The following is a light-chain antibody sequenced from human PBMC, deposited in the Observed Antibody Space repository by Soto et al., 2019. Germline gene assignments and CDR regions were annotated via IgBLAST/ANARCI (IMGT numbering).Light chain of an antibody. CDR2: DVV. Sequence: SALTQPASVSGSPGQSITISCTGTSKDVGGYDFVSWFQQFPGKAPKVVIYDVVHRPSGLSNRFSGSKSGNTASLTISGLQPDDEADYYCGSYTASGSFVFGGGTKVTVL. J-gene: IGLJ3*02. V-gene: IGLV2-14*01. CDR3: GSYTASGSFV. CDR1: SKDVGGYDF.